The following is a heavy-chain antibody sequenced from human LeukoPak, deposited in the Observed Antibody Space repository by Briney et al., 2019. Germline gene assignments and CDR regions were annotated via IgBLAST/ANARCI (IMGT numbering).Heavy chain of an antibody. J-gene: IGHJ4*02. D-gene: IGHD6-19*01. CDR3: ARFQRGAGFLFDY. Sequence: SETLSLTCTVSGGSISSYYWNWIRQPPGKGLEWIGYIYYSGSTNYNPSLKGRVTISVDTSKNQFSLKLSSVTAADTAVYYCARFQRGAGFLFDYWGQGTLVTVSS. CDR1: GGSISSYY. V-gene: IGHV4-59*01. CDR2: IYYSGST.